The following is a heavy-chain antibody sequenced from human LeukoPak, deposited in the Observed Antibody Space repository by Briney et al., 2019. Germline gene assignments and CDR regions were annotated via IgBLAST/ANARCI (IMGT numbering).Heavy chain of an antibody. D-gene: IGHD3-16*01. CDR1: EYTFTGYY. V-gene: IGHV1-2*02. J-gene: IGHJ4*02. CDR3: ARDKGGATGVFDY. Sequence: ASVKVSCHASEYTFTGYYMHCVRQAPGQGLEWMGWINPNSGGTNYAQNFQGRVTMTRDTSIRTAYMEMSRLRSDDTAVYYCARDKGGATGVFDYWGQGTLVTVSS. CDR2: INPNSGGT.